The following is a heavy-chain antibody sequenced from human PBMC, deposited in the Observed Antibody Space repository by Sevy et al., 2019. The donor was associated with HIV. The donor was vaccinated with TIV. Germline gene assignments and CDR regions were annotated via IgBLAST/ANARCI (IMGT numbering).Heavy chain of an antibody. CDR2: LSFGCGEI. Sequence: GGSLRLSCAASGFTFSKYSMSWVRQPPGKGLEWVSTLSFGCGEINYADSVKGRFTISRDNSKSSVYLQMNNLRPEDQAVYFWAREGGTKPHDYWGPGNLVTVSS. CDR1: GFTFSKYS. V-gene: IGHV3-23*01. D-gene: IGHD2-2*01. J-gene: IGHJ4*02. CDR3: AREGGTKPHDY.